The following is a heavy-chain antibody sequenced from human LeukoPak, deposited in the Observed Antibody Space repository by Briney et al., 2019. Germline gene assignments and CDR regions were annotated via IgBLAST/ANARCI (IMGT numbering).Heavy chain of an antibody. CDR2: INHSGST. Sequence: SETLSLTCTVSGGSISSSSYYWGWIRQPPGKGLEWIGEINHSGSTNYNPSLKSRVTISVDTSKNQFSLKLSSVTAADTAVYYCARWSRAYCGGDCSPNWGQGTLVTVSS. CDR1: GGSISSSSYY. V-gene: IGHV4-39*07. D-gene: IGHD2-21*02. J-gene: IGHJ4*02. CDR3: ARWSRAYCGGDCSPN.